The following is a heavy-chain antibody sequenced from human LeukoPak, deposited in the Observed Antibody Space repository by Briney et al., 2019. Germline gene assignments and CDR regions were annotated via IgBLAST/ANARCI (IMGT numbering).Heavy chain of an antibody. V-gene: IGHV4-59*01. CDR2: ICSSGSP. CDR1: GGSISGYY. J-gene: IGHJ5*02. CDR3: ARRVAVVGSNWFDP. Sequence: SEALSLTCTVSGGSISGYYWSWVRQPPGKGLEWIGYICSSGSPNYTPSLKSRVTISVDTSKNQFSLMLKSVTAADTAVYYCARRVAVVGSNWFDPWGQGTLVTVSS. D-gene: IGHD6-13*01.